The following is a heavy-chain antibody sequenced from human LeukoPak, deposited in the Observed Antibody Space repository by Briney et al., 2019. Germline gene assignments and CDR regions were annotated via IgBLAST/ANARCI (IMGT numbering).Heavy chain of an antibody. V-gene: IGHV3-21*01. CDR2: ISSSSSYI. CDR3: AKDRRMTTVFFDY. CDR1: GFTFSSYS. Sequence: GGSLRLSCAASGFTFSSYSMNWVRQAPGKGLEWVSSISSSSSYIYYADSVKGRFTISRDNSKNTLYLQMNSLRAEDTAVYYCAKDRRMTTVFFDYWGQGTLVTVSS. J-gene: IGHJ4*02. D-gene: IGHD4-17*01.